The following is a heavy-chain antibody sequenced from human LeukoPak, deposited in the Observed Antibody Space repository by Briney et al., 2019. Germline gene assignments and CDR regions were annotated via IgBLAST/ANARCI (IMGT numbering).Heavy chain of an antibody. CDR2: IYYSGST. CDR1: GGSISSSSYY. V-gene: IGHV4-39*02. D-gene: IGHD2-15*01. J-gene: IGHJ4*02. Sequence: SETLSLTCTVSGGSISSSSYYWGWIRQPQGKGLEWIVSIYYSGSTYSNPSLKSRVTISVDTSKNHFSLKLSSVTAADTAVYYCARMVGYWGQGTLVTVSS. CDR3: ARMVGY.